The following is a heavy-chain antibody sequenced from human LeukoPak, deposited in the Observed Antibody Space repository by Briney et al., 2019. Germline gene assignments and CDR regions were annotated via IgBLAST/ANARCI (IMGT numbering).Heavy chain of an antibody. CDR3: ARGWMVRGVIMYYYYGMDV. V-gene: IGHV4-34*01. D-gene: IGHD3-10*01. CDR1: GGSFSGYY. Sequence: SETLSLTCAVYGGSFSGYYWSWIRQPPGKGLEWIGEINHSGSTNYNPSLKSRVTISVDTSKNQFSLKLSSVTAADTAVYYCARGWMVRGVIMYYYYGMDVWGQGTTVTVSS. CDR2: INHSGST. J-gene: IGHJ6*02.